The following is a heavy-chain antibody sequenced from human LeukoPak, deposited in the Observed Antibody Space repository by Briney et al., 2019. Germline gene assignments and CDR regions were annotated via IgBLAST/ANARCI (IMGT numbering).Heavy chain of an antibody. V-gene: IGHV4-38-2*02. D-gene: IGHD4-17*01. J-gene: IGHJ2*01. Sequence: SETLSLTCTVSGYSISSDYYWGWIRQPPGKGLEWIGSIYYSGSTYYNPSLKSRVTISVDTSKNQFSLKLSSVTAADTAVYYCARVDYGDLGSLWGRGTLVTVSS. CDR1: GYSISSDYY. CDR2: IYYSGST. CDR3: ARVDYGDLGSL.